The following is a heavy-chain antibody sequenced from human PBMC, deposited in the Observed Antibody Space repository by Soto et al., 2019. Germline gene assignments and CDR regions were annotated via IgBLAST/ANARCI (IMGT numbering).Heavy chain of an antibody. Sequence: SETLSLTCTVSCYSISSGSYWAWIRQPPGKGPEWIASIYHGGTTFYNPSLKSRITISVDTSNNQFSLKLTSVTAADTAVYYCARVHVMVVAGSTFDYWGHGTLVTVSS. CDR3: ARVHVMVVAGSTFDY. D-gene: IGHD6-19*01. J-gene: IGHJ4*01. V-gene: IGHV4-38-2*02. CDR2: IYHGGTT. CDR1: CYSISSGSY.